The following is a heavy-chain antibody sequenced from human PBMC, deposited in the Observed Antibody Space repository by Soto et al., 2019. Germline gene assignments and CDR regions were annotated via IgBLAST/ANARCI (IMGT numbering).Heavy chain of an antibody. V-gene: IGHV1-18*01. CDR3: ARLVGPTSSDNWFDP. J-gene: IGHJ5*02. CDR2: VSGYNGHT. Sequence: QVKLVQSGAEVRKPGASVKVSCKASGYTFFNYGITWVRQAPGQGLEWMGWVSGYNGHTNYAQKFEGRVTMTRDISTTTAYIELRNLRSDDTAVYYCARLVGPTSSDNWFDPWGQGTLVTVSS. D-gene: IGHD1-26*01. CDR1: GYTFFNYG.